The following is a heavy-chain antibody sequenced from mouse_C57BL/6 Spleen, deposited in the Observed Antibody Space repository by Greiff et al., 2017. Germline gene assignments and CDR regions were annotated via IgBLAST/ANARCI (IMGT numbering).Heavy chain of an antibody. D-gene: IGHD1-1*01. Sequence: EVQRVESGGGLVKPGGSLKLSCAASGFTFSSYAMSWVRQTPEKRLEWVATISDGGSYTYYPDNVKGRFTISRDNAKNNLYLQMSHLKSEDTAMYYCASSGDLLRGYFDVWGTGTTVTVSS. CDR1: GFTFSSYA. V-gene: IGHV5-4*01. CDR3: ASSGDLLRGYFDV. J-gene: IGHJ1*03. CDR2: ISDGGSYT.